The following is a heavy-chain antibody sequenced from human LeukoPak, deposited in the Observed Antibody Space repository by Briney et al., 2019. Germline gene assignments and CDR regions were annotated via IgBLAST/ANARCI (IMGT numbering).Heavy chain of an antibody. Sequence: TTAGSLRLSCAGSGFTFSNAWMSWVRQTPGKGLEWVGRLRSETEGGTREYGAPVEGRFTISRDDSKNTLYLDINSLKTEDTGVYYCTTDMDCHGTGCYTWGQGTLVTVST. J-gene: IGHJ4*02. CDR1: GFTFSNAW. CDR3: TTDMDCHGTGCYT. CDR2: LRSETEGGTR. D-gene: IGHD2/OR15-2a*01. V-gene: IGHV3-15*01.